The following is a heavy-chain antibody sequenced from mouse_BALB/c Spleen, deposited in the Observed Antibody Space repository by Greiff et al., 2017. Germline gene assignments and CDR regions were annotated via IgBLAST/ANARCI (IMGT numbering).Heavy chain of an antibody. CDR3: ARYGNYGFDY. J-gene: IGHJ2*01. CDR1: GYTFTSYW. D-gene: IGHD2-10*02. CDR2: IYPGDGDT. Sequence: QVQLQQPGAELVRPGASVKLSCKASGYTFTSYWMQWVKQRPGQGLEWIGAIYPGDGDTRYTQKFKGKATLTADKSSSTAYMQLSSLASEDSAVYYCARYGNYGFDYWGQGTTLTVSS. V-gene: IGHV1-87*01.